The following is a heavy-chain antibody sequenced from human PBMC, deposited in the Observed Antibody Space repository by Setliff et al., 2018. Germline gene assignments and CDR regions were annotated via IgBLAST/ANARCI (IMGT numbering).Heavy chain of an antibody. CDR3: ASHPRVTIFGVVAFDY. Sequence: SETLSLTCTVSGGSVSSTSYYWGWIRQPPGKGLEWIGSMYSSGSTYYNPSLKSRVTISVDTSQNQFSLKLSSVTAADTAAYYCASHPRVTIFGVVAFDYWGQGILVTVSS. CDR2: MYSSGST. V-gene: IGHV4-39*01. J-gene: IGHJ4*02. D-gene: IGHD3-3*01. CDR1: GGSVSSTSYY.